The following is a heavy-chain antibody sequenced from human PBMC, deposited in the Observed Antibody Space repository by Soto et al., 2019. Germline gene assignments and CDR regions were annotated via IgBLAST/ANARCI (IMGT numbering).Heavy chain of an antibody. CDR1: GGSINSASDF. D-gene: IGHD6-13*01. Sequence: TWETLSLTCTVSGGSINSASDFWGLIRQPPGKGLEWIGNFFYSESPYYNPSLKSRVTISVDTSKNQFSLKLTSVTAADTAVYFGARRSLATAAWFDPWGQGTLVNVSS. V-gene: IGHV4-39*01. J-gene: IGHJ5*02. CDR2: FFYSESP. CDR3: ARRSLATAAWFDP.